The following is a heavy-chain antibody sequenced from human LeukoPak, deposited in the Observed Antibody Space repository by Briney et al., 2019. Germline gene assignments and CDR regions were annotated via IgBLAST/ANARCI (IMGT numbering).Heavy chain of an antibody. D-gene: IGHD6-13*01. J-gene: IGHJ4*02. Sequence: SGGSLRLSCAASGFTVSSNYMSWVRQAPGKGLEWVAFIRYDGSNKYYADSVKGRFTISRDNSKDTLYLQMNSLRAEDTAVYYCARVESSSWHYYFDYWGQGTLVTVSS. CDR1: GFTVSSNY. CDR2: IRYDGSNK. V-gene: IGHV3-30*02. CDR3: ARVESSSWHYYFDY.